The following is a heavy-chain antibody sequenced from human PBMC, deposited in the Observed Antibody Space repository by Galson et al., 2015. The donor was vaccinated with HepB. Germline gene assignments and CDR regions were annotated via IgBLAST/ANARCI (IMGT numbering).Heavy chain of an antibody. CDR3: ARESDYGDYPN. CDR1: GYTFTVYY. Sequence: SVKVSCKASGYTFTVYYIHWVRQAPGQGLEWMGRINPNSGGTNYAQKFQGRVTMTRDTSISTAYMELSRLRSDDTAVYFCARESDYGDYPNWGQGTPVTVSS. J-gene: IGHJ4*02. D-gene: IGHD4-17*01. V-gene: IGHV1-2*06. CDR2: INPNSGGT.